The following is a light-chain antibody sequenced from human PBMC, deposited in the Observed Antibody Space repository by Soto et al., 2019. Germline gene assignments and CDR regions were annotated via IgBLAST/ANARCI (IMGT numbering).Light chain of an antibody. CDR2: DVN. CDR3: SSYAGTYIRYV. J-gene: IGLJ1*01. CDR1: ISYVFTYIF. V-gene: IGLV2-11*01. Sequence: QSLLTHPRSVSWSPGHSFTISFTGTISYVFTYIFFSCYQQPPVKAPKLLIYDVNKRPSGVPDRFSGSKSGNTASLQISCLQAEDEADYYCSSYAGTYIRYVFGTGNKVTGL.